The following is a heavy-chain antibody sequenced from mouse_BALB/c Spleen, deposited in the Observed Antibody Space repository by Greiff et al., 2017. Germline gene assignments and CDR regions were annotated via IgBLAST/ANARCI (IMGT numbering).Heavy chain of an antibody. CDR1: GFTFSSYG. D-gene: IGHD2-4*01. V-gene: IGHV5-6*01. CDR2: ISSGGSYT. CDR3: AREGLRLSWFAY. Sequence: DVHLVESGGGLVQPGGSRKLSCAASGFTFSSYGMSWVRQTPDKRLEWVATISSGGSYTYYPDSVKGRFTISRDNAKNTLYLQMSSLKSEDTAMYYCAREGLRLSWFAYWGQGTLVTVSA. J-gene: IGHJ3*01.